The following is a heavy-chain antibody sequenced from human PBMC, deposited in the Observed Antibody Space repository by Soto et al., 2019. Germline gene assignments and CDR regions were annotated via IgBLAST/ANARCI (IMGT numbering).Heavy chain of an antibody. D-gene: IGHD3-10*01. V-gene: IGHV1-18*01. CDR1: GYTFSSYG. CDR2: ISGYNGNT. CDR3: ARDDFVVRGVYYYYGMDV. J-gene: IGHJ6*02. Sequence: QAQLVQSGAEVKKPGASVKVSCKASGYTFSSYGITWVRQAPGQGLEWMAWISGYNGNTNYAQNLQGRVTMTTDTSTNTAYMELRSLRSDDTAVYYCARDDFVVRGVYYYYGMDVWGQGNTVTVSS.